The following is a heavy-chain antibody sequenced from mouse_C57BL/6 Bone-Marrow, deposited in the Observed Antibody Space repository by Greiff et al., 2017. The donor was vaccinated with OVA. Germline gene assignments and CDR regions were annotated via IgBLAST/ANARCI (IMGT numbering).Heavy chain of an antibody. J-gene: IGHJ4*01. D-gene: IGHD1-1*01. CDR2: ISNGGGST. CDR1: GFTFSDYY. Sequence: EVKVVESGGGLVQPGGSLKLSCAASGFTFSDYYMYWVRQTPEKRLEWVAYISNGGGSTYYPDTVKGRFTISRDNAKNTLYLQMSRLKSEDTAMYYCARHILRSYYAMDYWGQGTSVTVSS. V-gene: IGHV5-12*01. CDR3: ARHILRSYYAMDY.